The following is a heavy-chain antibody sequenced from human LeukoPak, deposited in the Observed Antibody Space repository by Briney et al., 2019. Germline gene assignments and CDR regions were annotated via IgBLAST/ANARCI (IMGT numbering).Heavy chain of an antibody. CDR3: ASLTGADWYFDL. CDR1: GGSISSYY. D-gene: IGHD7-27*01. V-gene: IGHV4-59*01. Sequence: PSETLSLTCTVSGGSISSYYWSWIRQPPGKGLEWIGYIYYSESTNYNPSLKSRVTISVDTSKNQFSLKLSSVTAADTAVYYCASLTGADWYFDLWGRGTLVAVSS. CDR2: IYYSEST. J-gene: IGHJ2*01.